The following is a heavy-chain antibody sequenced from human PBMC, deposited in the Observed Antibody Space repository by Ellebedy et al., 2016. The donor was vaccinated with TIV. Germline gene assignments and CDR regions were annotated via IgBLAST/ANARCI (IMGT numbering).Heavy chain of an antibody. CDR1: GFTVSSNF. V-gene: IGHV3-53*01. Sequence: GESLKISCAASGFTVSSNFMTWVRQPPGKGLEWVSVIYGGGTTYYANSVKGRFTISRQKSKNSLDLQMNSLRAEDTAVYYCARGGYNYGNNYYYYYGMDVWGQGTTVTVSS. CDR2: IYGGGTT. J-gene: IGHJ6*02. CDR3: ARGGYNYGNNYYYYYGMDV. D-gene: IGHD5-18*01.